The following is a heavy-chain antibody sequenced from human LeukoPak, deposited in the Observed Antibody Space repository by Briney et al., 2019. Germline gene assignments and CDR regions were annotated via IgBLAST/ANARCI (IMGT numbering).Heavy chain of an antibody. V-gene: IGHV1-3*01. Sequence: ASVKVSCKASGYTFTSYAMHWVRQAPGQRLEWMGWINAGNGNTKYSQEFQGRVTITRDTSISTAYMELSRLRSDDTAVYYCARSGGNSGRHHTPYYYYYMDVWGKGTTVTVSS. J-gene: IGHJ6*03. CDR1: GYTFTSYA. D-gene: IGHD1-26*01. CDR3: ARSGGNSGRHHTPYYYYYMDV. CDR2: INAGNGNT.